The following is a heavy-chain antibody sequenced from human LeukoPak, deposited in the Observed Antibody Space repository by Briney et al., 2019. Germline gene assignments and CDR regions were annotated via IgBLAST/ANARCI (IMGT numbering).Heavy chain of an antibody. CDR1: GYTFTDYF. CDR2: IKPKSGGT. CDR3: ARGSSDYYLTKDY. J-gene: IGHJ4*02. V-gene: IGHV1-2*02. Sequence: ASVKVSCKASGYTFTDYFIHWVRQAPGQGPEWMGWIKPKSGGTNCAQKFQARVTMTKDTSISTVYMDLSRLTSDDTAVYYCARGSSDYYLTKDYWGQGTLVTVSS. D-gene: IGHD3-22*01.